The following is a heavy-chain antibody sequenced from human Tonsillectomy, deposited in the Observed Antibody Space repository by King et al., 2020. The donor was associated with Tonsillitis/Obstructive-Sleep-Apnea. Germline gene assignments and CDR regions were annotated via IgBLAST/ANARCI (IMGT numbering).Heavy chain of an antibody. CDR2: ISYDGSNK. CDR3: AKEATVVIGYYFDY. J-gene: IGHJ4*02. CDR1: GFTFSSYG. V-gene: IGHV3-30*18. Sequence: VQLVESGGGVVQPGRSLRLSCAASGFTFSSYGMHWVRPAPGKGLEVVAVISYDGSNKYYVDSVKGRFTISREHSKNTLYLQMNSLRAEDTAVYYCAKEATVVIGYYFDYWGQGTLVTVSS. D-gene: IGHD4-23*01.